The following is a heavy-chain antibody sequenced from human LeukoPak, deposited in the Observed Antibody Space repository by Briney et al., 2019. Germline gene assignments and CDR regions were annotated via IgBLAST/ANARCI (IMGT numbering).Heavy chain of an antibody. CDR1: GFTFSSYW. J-gene: IGHJ4*02. D-gene: IGHD6-19*01. CDR2: INGDGSST. CDR3: ARGYSSGSRWGY. Sequence: GGSLRLSCAASGFTFSSYWMHWVRQVPGKGLVWVSRINGDGSSTNYADVVKGRFTISRDNTKNTLYLQMNSLRAEDTAVYYCARGYSSGSRWGYWGQGTLVTVSS. V-gene: IGHV3-74*01.